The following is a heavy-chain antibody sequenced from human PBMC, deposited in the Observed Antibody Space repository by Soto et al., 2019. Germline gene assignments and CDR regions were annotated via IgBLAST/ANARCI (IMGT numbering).Heavy chain of an antibody. D-gene: IGHD6-13*01. J-gene: IGHJ6*03. V-gene: IGHV5-51*01. CDR2: IYPGDSDT. Sequence: GESLKISCKGSGYSFTSYWIGWVRQMPGKGLEWMGIIYPGDSDTRYSPSFQGQVTISADKSISTAYLQWSSLKASDTAMYYCARHGSSSWYDYYYYYYMDVWGKGTTVTVSS. CDR3: ARHGSSSWYDYYYYYYMDV. CDR1: GYSFTSYW.